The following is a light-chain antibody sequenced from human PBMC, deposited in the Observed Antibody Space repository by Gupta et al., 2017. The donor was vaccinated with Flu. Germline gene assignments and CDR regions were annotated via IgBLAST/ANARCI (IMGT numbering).Light chain of an antibody. CDR1: QDIFNY. J-gene: IGKJ4*01. Sequence: DIQMTQSPSSLSASVGDRVTITCQASQDIFNYLNWYQQKPGKAPKLLIYDASYWKKGGISRFSGSGVGTDCNFTITSCQPEDFEAYYCHQENKLHSNIPFGGGTKVDIK. V-gene: IGKV1-33*01. CDR2: DAS. CDR3: HQENKLHSNIP.